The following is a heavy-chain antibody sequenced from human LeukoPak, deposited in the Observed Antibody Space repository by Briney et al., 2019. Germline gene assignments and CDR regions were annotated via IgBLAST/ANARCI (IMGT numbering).Heavy chain of an antibody. CDR1: GFTVSSNY. J-gene: IGHJ4*02. CDR3: AKEGNPTPYDFWSGYYLPIL. Sequence: PGGSLRLSCAASGFTVSSNYMSWVRQAPGKGLEWVSVIYSGGSTYYADSVKGRFTISRDNSKNTLYLQMNSLRAEDTAVYYCAKEGNPTPYDFWSGYYLPILWGQGTLVTVSS. V-gene: IGHV3-66*01. D-gene: IGHD3-3*01. CDR2: IYSGGST.